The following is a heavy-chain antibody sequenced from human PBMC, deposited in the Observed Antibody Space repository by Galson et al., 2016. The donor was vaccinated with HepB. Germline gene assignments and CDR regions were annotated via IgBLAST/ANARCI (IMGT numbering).Heavy chain of an antibody. CDR1: GDSFTDNY. D-gene: IGHD6-19*01. CDR2: INPDSGDT. V-gene: IGHV1-2*02. Sequence: SVKVSCKASGDSFTDNYIHWLRQAPGQGLEWMGWINPDSGDTNYAQEFQGRVTMTRDTSISTAYMELSSLRSDDTAIYYCARRAVAGSKGIFDYWGQGTLVTVSS. J-gene: IGHJ4*02. CDR3: ARRAVAGSKGIFDY.